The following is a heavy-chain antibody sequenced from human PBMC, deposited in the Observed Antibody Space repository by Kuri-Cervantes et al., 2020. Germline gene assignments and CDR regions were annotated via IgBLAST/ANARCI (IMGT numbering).Heavy chain of an antibody. CDR2: INAGNGDT. V-gene: IGHV1-3*01. J-gene: IGHJ4*02. D-gene: IGHD6-13*01. CDR3: ARGIAVVAAAGTGYYFDY. Sequence: ASVKVSCKASGYTFTSYGISWVRQAPGQRLEWMGWINAGNGDTKYSQKFQGRVTITRDTSASTAYMELSSLRSEDTAVYYCARGIAVVAAAGTGYYFDYWGQGTLVTVSS. CDR1: GYTFTSYG.